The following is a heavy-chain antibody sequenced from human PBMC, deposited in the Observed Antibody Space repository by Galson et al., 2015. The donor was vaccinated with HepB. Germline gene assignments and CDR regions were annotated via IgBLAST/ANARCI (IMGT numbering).Heavy chain of an antibody. Sequence: SVKVSCKASGGTFSSYAISWVRQAPGQGLEWMGRIIPILGIANYAQKFQGRVTITRDTSASTAYMELSSLRSDDTAVYYCAREPAAAGHVSYYYGMDVWGRATTGTVSS. J-gene: IGHJ6*02. CDR1: GGTFSSYA. D-gene: IGHD6-13*01. V-gene: IGHV1-69*04. CDR2: IIPILGIA. CDR3: AREPAAAGHVSYYYGMDV.